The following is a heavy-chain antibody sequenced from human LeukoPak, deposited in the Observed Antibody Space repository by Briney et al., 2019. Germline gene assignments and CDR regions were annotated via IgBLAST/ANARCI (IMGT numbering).Heavy chain of an antibody. J-gene: IGHJ4*02. V-gene: IGHV4-59*01. CDR3: ARGGGFWSGYYLDY. D-gene: IGHD3-3*01. CDR1: GGSISSYY. Sequence: SETLSLTCTVSGGSISSYYWRWIRQPPGKGLEWIGYIYYSGSTNYNPSLKSRVTISVDTSKNQFSLKLSSVTAADTAVYYCARGGGFWSGYYLDYWGQGTLVTVSS. CDR2: IYYSGST.